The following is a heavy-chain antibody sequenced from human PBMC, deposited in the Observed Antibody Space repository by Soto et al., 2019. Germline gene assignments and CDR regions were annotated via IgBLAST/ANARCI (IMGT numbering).Heavy chain of an antibody. CDR1: GGSISSGGYY. V-gene: IGHV4-31*03. Sequence: QVQLQESGPGLVKPSQTLSLTCTVSGGSISSGGYYWSWIRQHPGKGLEWLGYIYYSGSTYYNPSLKSRVTISVGTSQYQVALKLSSVTAADTAVYYCAGGVTMVRGVIHTPYFDYWGQGTLVTVSS. CDR3: AGGVTMVRGVIHTPYFDY. J-gene: IGHJ4*02. D-gene: IGHD3-10*01. CDR2: IYYSGST.